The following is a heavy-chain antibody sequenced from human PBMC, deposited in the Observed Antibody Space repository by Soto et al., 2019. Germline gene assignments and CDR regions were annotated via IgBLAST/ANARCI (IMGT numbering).Heavy chain of an antibody. CDR1: GFTFSSYG. CDR2: ISYDGSNK. V-gene: IGHV3-30*18. D-gene: IGHD6-19*01. CDR3: AKDKIRSRVAVAETFDY. Sequence: QVQLVESGGGVVQPGRSLRLSCAASGFTFSSYGMHWVRQAPGKGLEWVAVISYDGSNKYYADSVKGRFTISRDNSKNTLYLQINSLRAEDTAVYYCAKDKIRSRVAVAETFDYWGQGTLVTVSS. J-gene: IGHJ4*02.